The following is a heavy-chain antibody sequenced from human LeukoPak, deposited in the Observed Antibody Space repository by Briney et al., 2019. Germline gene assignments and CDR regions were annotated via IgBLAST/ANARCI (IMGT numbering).Heavy chain of an antibody. CDR3: ARGPRIYLLDY. D-gene: IGHD2-15*01. CDR2: IHPGDSET. J-gene: IGHJ4*02. Sequence: GESLKISCQGSGDTFSTYWSCWVRQMPGKGLEWVGIIHPGDSETRYSPSFQGQVTISADKSINTAYLQWNSLKASDTAMYYCARGPRIYLLDYWGQGTLVTVSS. V-gene: IGHV5-51*01. CDR1: GDTFSTYW.